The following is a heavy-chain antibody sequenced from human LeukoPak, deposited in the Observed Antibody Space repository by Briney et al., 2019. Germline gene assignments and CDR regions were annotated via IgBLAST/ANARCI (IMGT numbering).Heavy chain of an antibody. CDR1: GGSFSGYY. D-gene: IGHD2-15*01. CDR2: INHSGST. Sequence: SETLSLTCAVYGGSFSGYYWSWIRQPPGKGLEWIGEINHSGSTNYNPSLKSRVTISVDTSKNQFSLKLSSVTAADTAVYYCARGRSGAATPCGYWGQGTLATVSS. J-gene: IGHJ4*02. V-gene: IGHV4-34*01. CDR3: ARGRSGAATPCGY.